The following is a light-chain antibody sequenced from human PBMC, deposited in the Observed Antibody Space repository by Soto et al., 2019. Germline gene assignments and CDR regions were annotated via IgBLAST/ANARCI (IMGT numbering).Light chain of an antibody. Sequence: EIVMTQSPASLSVSPGERATLSCRASQTLSSNLAWYQQKPGQAPRLLIYVASTRATGIPARFSGSGSGTEFTLTISSLQSEDFAVYYCQQYNIWPPWTFGQGTKVEIK. J-gene: IGKJ1*01. CDR1: QTLSSN. V-gene: IGKV3D-15*01. CDR2: VAS. CDR3: QQYNIWPPWT.